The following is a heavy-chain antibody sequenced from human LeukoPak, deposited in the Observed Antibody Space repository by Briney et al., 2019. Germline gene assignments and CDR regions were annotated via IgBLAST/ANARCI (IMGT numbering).Heavy chain of an antibody. CDR1: GGSISSSSYY. CDR3: ARIGCSYGYFDY. CDR2: IYCSGST. V-gene: IGHV4-39*01. Sequence: SETLSLTCTVSGGSISSSSYYWGWIRQPPGKGLGWIGSIYCSGSTYYNPSLKSRVTISVDTSKNQFSLKLSSVTAADTAVYYCARIGCSYGYFDYWGQGTLVTVSS. J-gene: IGHJ4*02. D-gene: IGHD5-18*01.